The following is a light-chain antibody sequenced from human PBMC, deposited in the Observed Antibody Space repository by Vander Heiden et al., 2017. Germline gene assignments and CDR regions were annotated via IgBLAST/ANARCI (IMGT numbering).Light chain of an antibody. J-gene: IGLJ3*02. Sequence: GQSTTNACTGTSSDVGNYDYVSWYQQHPGKAPKLLVYDVSNRPAGVSNRFSGSKSGNTASLTISGLQAEDEADYYCSSYASTSTWVFGGGTQLTFL. CDR3: SSYASTSTWV. CDR1: SSDVGNYDY. CDR2: DVS. V-gene: IGLV2-14*03.